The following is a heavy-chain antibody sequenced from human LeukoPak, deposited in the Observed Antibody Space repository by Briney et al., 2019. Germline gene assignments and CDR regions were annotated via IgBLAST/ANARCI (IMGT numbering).Heavy chain of an antibody. J-gene: IGHJ4*02. D-gene: IGHD1-26*01. CDR1: GFTLSSYG. V-gene: IGHV3-33*01. Sequence: GGSLRPSCAASGFTLSSYGMHWVRQAPGKGLEWVAVIWFDGTNKYYRDSVKGRFTISRDNSKNTLYLQMNSLRAEDTAVYYCVRAWDYWGQGTLVTVSS. CDR3: VRAWDY. CDR2: IWFDGTNK.